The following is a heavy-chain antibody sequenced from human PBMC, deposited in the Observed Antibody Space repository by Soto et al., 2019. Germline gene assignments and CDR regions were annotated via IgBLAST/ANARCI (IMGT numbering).Heavy chain of an antibody. J-gene: IGHJ5*02. CDR3: ARFNSMRGFDP. CDR1: GVYISTFY. CDR2: FYTSGST. V-gene: IGHV4-4*07. D-gene: IGHD1-20*01. Sequence: SETLSLTCTVSGVYISTFYWSWIRQPAGKGLEWIGHFYTSGSTNYNPSLKSRVTMSVDTSKNQFSLKLSSVTAADTAVYYCARFNSMRGFDPWGQGTLVTVSS.